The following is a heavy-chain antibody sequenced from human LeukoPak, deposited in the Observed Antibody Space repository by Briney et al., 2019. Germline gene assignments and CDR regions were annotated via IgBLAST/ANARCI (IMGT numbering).Heavy chain of an antibody. J-gene: IGHJ6*02. CDR1: GGSFSGYY. D-gene: IGHD6-13*01. CDR3: ARDGSSWYDYYYYGMDV. CDR2: INHSGST. V-gene: IGHV4-34*01. Sequence: SETLSLTCAVYGGSFSGYYWSWIRQPPGKGLEWIGEINHSGSTNYNPSLKSRVTISVDTSKNQFSLKLSSVTAADTAVYYCARDGSSWYDYYYYGMDVWGQGTTVTVSS.